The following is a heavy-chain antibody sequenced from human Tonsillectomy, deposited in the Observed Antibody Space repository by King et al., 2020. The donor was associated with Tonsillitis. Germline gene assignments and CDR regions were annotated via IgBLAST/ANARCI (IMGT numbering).Heavy chain of an antibody. CDR1: GGSFSGYY. Sequence: VQLQQWGAGLLKPSETLSLTCAVYGGSFSGYYWSWVRQPPGKGLEWIGEIIHSGSTNYNPSLKSRVTISVDTSKNLLSLRLSSVTAADTAVYSCARGEGSPLDYWGQGTLVTVSS. V-gene: IGHV4-34*01. J-gene: IGHJ4*02. CDR3: ARGEGSPLDY. CDR2: IIHSGST.